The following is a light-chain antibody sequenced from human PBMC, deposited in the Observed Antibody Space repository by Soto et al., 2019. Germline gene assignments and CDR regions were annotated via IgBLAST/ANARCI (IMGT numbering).Light chain of an antibody. CDR3: SSYASSSSLV. J-gene: IGLJ2*01. Sequence: QSVLTQPASVSGSPGQSITISCTGTSSDIGGYNFVSWYQQHPGKAPKLMIYDVSNRPSGVSNRFTGSRSLNSASLTISGLQAEDEADYYCSSYASSSSLVFGGGTQLTVL. CDR2: DVS. CDR1: SSDIGGYNF. V-gene: IGLV2-14*03.